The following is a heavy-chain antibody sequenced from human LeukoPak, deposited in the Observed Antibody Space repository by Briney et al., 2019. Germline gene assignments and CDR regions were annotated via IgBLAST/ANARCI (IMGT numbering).Heavy chain of an antibody. Sequence: TGGSLRLSCAASGFTFSTYWMHWVRQAPGKGLVWVSRIKSDGSTNYADSVKGRFTISRDNAKNTVSLQMNSLRPADTGVYYCARAPSEIGGYYPEYFRHWGQGTLVTVSS. D-gene: IGHD3-22*01. CDR1: GFTFSTYW. V-gene: IGHV3-74*01. CDR3: ARAPSEIGGYYPEYFRH. CDR2: IKSDGST. J-gene: IGHJ1*01.